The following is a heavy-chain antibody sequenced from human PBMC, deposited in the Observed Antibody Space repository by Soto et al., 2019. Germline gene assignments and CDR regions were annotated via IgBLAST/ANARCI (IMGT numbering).Heavy chain of an antibody. CDR3: ARADRTLVTSYGLDV. CDR1: GGSFSGFY. V-gene: IGHV4-34*01. Sequence: SETLSLTCAVSGGSFSGFYWTWIRQPPGEGLEWIGEINHSGTTNFNPSLRSRLTISPDSSKKHFSLKLTSMTAADAAVYYCARADRTLVTSYGLDVWGQGTTVTVSS. J-gene: IGHJ6*02. CDR2: INHSGTT. D-gene: IGHD2-21*02.